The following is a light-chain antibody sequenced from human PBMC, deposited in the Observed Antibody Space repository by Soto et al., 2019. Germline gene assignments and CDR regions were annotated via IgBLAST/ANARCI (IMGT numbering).Light chain of an antibody. CDR2: GAS. Sequence: EIWFTQSSRTLSLSPGERATLSWRASQSVSSSYLAWYQQKPGQAPRLLIYGASSRATGIPDRFSGSGSGTDFTLTISRLEPEDFAVYYCQQYGSSPETFGQGTKVDIK. J-gene: IGKJ1*01. CDR3: QQYGSSPET. V-gene: IGKV3-20*01. CDR1: QSVSSSY.